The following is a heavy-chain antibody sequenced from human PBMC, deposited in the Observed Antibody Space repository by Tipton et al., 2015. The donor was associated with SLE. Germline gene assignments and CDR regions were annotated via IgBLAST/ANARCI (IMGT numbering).Heavy chain of an antibody. Sequence: TLSLTCGVYGGSFIGNYWIWIRQSPGKGLEWIGEINHSGRSNYNPSLKSRVTISVDTSKNQFSLKLSSVTAADTAVYYCARLQFIFGGMDVWGRGTTVTVSS. CDR1: GGSFIGNY. CDR2: INHSGRS. CDR3: ARLQFIFGGMDV. V-gene: IGHV4-34*01. J-gene: IGHJ6*04. D-gene: IGHD3-3*01.